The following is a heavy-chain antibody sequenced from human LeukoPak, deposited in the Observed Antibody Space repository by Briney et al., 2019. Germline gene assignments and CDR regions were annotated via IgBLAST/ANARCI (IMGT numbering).Heavy chain of an antibody. D-gene: IGHD4-17*01. CDR2: ISWNSGSI. V-gene: IGHV3-9*01. CDR3: AKDIWARVYGDSLDY. Sequence: GGSLRLSCAASGFTFDDHAMHWVRQAPGKGLEWVSGISWNSGSIGYADSVKGRFTISRDNAKNSLYLQMNSLRAEDTALYYCAKDIWARVYGDSLDYWGQGTLVTVSS. CDR1: GFTFDDHA. J-gene: IGHJ4*02.